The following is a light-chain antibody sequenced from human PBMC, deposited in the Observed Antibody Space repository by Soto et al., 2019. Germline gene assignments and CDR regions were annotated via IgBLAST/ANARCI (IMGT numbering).Light chain of an antibody. CDR3: QQYGGSPMYS. Sequence: EIVLTQSPGTLSLSPGQRATLSCGASQSVGNNYLAWYQQKPGLAPRLVIYDASKRATGIPDRFSGSGSGTNFTPTISRLEPEDFAVYYCQQYGGSPMYSFGQGTRLDIK. J-gene: IGKJ2*03. CDR1: QSVGNNY. CDR2: DAS. V-gene: IGKV3D-20*01.